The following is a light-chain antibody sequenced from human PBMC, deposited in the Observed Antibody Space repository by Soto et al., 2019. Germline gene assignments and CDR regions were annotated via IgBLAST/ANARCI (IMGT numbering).Light chain of an antibody. CDR2: APS. CDR3: QQYNYEWT. Sequence: DVQMNQSTSSLSASVGGRVTITCRASQSISSWLAWYQQKPGRAPKLLIYAPSNFQSGVPSRFSGSGSGTHFTLTISSLQPEDFATYYCQQYNYEWTFGQGTKVDIK. J-gene: IGKJ1*01. V-gene: IGKV1-5*01. CDR1: QSISSW.